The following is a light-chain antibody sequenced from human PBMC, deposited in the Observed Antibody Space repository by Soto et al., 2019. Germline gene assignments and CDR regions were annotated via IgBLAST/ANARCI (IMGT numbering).Light chain of an antibody. Sequence: QSALTQPAAVSGSPGQSITISCTGTSSDVGGYNFVSWYEQHPGKAPKLIIYEVNGRPSGVSDRFSGSKSGNTASLTISGLQAEDEADYYCSSYTSSSTLVVFGGGTKVTVL. CDR1: SSDVGGYNF. J-gene: IGLJ2*01. CDR2: EVN. V-gene: IGLV2-14*01. CDR3: SSYTSSSTLVV.